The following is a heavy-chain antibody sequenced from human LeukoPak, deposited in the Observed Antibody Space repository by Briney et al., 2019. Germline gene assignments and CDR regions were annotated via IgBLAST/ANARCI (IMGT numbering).Heavy chain of an antibody. CDR1: GFTFSSYW. J-gene: IGHJ6*03. CDR3: ARDMTTVTSVYYCYYYMDV. D-gene: IGHD4-17*01. Sequence: PGGSLRLSCAASGFTFSSYWMHWVRQAPGKGLVWVSRINSDGSSTSYADSVKGRFTISRDNAKNTLYLQMNSLRAEDTAVYYCARDMTTVTSVYYCYYYMDVWGKGTTVTVSS. V-gene: IGHV3-74*01. CDR2: INSDGSST.